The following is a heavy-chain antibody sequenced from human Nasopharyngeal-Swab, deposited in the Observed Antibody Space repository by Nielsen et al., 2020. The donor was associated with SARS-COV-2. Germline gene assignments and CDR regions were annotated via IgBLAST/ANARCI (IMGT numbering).Heavy chain of an antibody. V-gene: IGHV1-69*16. CDR1: GYTFSDYY. CDR2: IIPILGTA. J-gene: IGHJ5*02. CDR3: VRGLRENWFDP. D-gene: IGHD3-16*01. Sequence: SVTVSCKASGYTFSDYYMHWVRQAPGEGLEWMGGIIPILGTANYAQKFQGRVTITTDESTTTAYMELSSLRSEDTAMYYCVRGLRENWFDPWGQGTRVTVSS.